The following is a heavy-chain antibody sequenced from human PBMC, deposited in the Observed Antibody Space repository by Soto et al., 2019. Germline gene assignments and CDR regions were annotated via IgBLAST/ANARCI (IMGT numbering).Heavy chain of an antibody. D-gene: IGHD3-10*01. CDR1: GGSVSSGTHY. CDR2: IYYTGTT. Sequence: QVQLQEXXPGXVKPSETLSLTCSVSGGSVSSGTHYWSWIRQPPGKGLEWIGYIYYTGTTKXXPXXXSRTXXXXXXXXXXXXXXXXXXXXXXXXXXXXAXXXXDYGXPAGGIDVWGQGTTVTVS. J-gene: IGHJ6*02. CDR3: AXXXXDYGXPAGGIDV. V-gene: IGHV4-61*01.